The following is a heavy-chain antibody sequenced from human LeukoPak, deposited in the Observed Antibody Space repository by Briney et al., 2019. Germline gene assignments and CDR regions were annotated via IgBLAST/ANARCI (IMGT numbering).Heavy chain of an antibody. CDR1: GFTFSSYS. CDR3: AASRSYVAPIDY. D-gene: IGHD1-26*01. Sequence: GGSLRLSCAASGFTFSSYSMNWVRQAPGKGLEWVSSISSSSSYIYYADSVKDRFTISRDNAKNSLYLQMNSLRAVDTAVYYCAASRSYVAPIDYWGQGTLVTVSS. V-gene: IGHV3-21*01. J-gene: IGHJ4*02. CDR2: ISSSSSYI.